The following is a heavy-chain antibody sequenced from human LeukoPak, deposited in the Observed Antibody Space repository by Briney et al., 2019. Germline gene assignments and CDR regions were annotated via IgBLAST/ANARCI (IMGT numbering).Heavy chain of an antibody. CDR2: IWYYGSNK. J-gene: IGHJ4*02. V-gene: IGHV3-33*01. CDR1: GFTFSSYG. Sequence: GGSLRLSCAASGFTFSSYGMHWVRQAPVKGLELVAVIWYYGSNKYYADSVKGRFTISRVNSKNTLYLQMGSLRAEDMAVYYCAREGYYDFWSGPLPLDYWGQGTLVTVSS. CDR3: AREGYYDFWSGPLPLDY. D-gene: IGHD3-3*01.